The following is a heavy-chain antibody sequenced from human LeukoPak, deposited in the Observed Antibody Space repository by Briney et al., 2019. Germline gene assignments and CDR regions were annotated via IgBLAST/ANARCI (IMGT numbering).Heavy chain of an antibody. J-gene: IGHJ4*02. D-gene: IGHD3-10*01. V-gene: IGHV3-48*03. CDR2: ISSSGSTI. Sequence: PGGSLRLSCAASGFTFSSYEMNWVRQAPGKGLEWVSYISSSGSTIYYADSVKGQFTISRDNAKNSLYLQMNSLRAEDTAVYYCASPHRIYYGSGNPLDYWGQGTLVTVSS. CDR1: GFTFSSYE. CDR3: ASPHRIYYGSGNPLDY.